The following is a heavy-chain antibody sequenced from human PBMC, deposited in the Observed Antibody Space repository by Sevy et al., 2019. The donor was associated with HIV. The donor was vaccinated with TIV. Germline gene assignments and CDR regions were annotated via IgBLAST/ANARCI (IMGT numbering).Heavy chain of an antibody. Sequence: GGSLRLSCTTSGFTFDDYAMSWFRQAPGKGLEWVAFITRNSYEAYGGTTDYGASVKGRFIIPRDDSKSIAYLQMNSLKIEDTAVYYCTRGQATADTPEYYFDYWGQGTLVTVSS. V-gene: IGHV3-49*03. CDR1: GFTFDDYA. CDR3: TRGQATADTPEYYFDY. J-gene: IGHJ4*02. D-gene: IGHD5-12*01. CDR2: ITRNSYEAYGGTT.